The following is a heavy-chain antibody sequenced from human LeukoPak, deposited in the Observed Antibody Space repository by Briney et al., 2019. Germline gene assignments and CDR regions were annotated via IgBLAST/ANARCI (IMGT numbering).Heavy chain of an antibody. J-gene: IGHJ3*02. Sequence: GASVKVSCKASGYTFTSYAMNWVRQAPGQGLEWMGWINTNTGNPTYAQGFTGRFVFSLDTSVSTAYLQISSLKAEDTAVYYCAGGRYSGYQTYDAFDIWGQGTMVTVSS. CDR2: INTNTGNP. CDR1: GYTFTSYA. D-gene: IGHD5-12*01. V-gene: IGHV7-4-1*02. CDR3: AGGRYSGYQTYDAFDI.